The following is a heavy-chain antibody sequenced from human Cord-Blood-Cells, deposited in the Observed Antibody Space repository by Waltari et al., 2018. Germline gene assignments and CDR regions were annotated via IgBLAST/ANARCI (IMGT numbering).Heavy chain of an antibody. Sequence: QVQLVQSGAAVRKPGSSVKVSCKASGGTFSSYAVSWVRPDPGQGLEWMGGIIPIFGTANYAQKFQGRVTITADKSTSTAYMELSSLRSEDTAVYYCARRWVVAATHYFDYWGQGTLVTVSS. CDR3: ARRWVVAATHYFDY. V-gene: IGHV1-69*06. CDR2: IIPIFGTA. J-gene: IGHJ4*02. CDR1: GGTFSSYA. D-gene: IGHD2-15*01.